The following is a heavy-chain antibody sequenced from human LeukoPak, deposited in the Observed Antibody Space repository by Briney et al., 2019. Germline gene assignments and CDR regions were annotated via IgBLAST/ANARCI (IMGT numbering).Heavy chain of an antibody. J-gene: IGHJ4*02. CDR2: ISGSGGST. Sequence: GGTLRLSCAASGFTFSSYAMSWVRQAPGKGLEWVSAISGSGGSTYYADSVKGRFTISRDNSKNTLYLQMNSLRAEDTAVYYCAKNARSTVVTPLEYWGQGTLVTVSS. V-gene: IGHV3-23*01. D-gene: IGHD4-23*01. CDR1: GFTFSSYA. CDR3: AKNARSTVVTPLEY.